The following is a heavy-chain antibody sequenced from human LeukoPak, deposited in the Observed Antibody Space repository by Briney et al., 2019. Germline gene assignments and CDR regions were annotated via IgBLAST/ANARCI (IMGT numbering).Heavy chain of an antibody. J-gene: IGHJ6*02. V-gene: IGHV3-53*01. CDR3: AKDRVLLWFGDSTQYYYYGMDV. Sequence: GGSLRLSCAASGFTVSDNFMTWVRQAPGKGLEWVSTLFPDGTTYQPDSVKGRFTISRDNSKNTLYLQMNSLRAEDTAVYYCAKDRVLLWFGDSTQYYYYGMDVWGQGTTVTVSS. CDR2: LFPDGTT. CDR1: GFTVSDNF. D-gene: IGHD3-10*01.